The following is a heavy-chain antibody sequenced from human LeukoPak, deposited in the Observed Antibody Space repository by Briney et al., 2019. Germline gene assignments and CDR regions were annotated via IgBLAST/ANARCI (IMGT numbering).Heavy chain of an antibody. CDR2: ITGSGGST. V-gene: IGHV3-23*01. Sequence: PGGTLRLSCAASGFTFTTYGMSWVRQAPGKGLEWVSAITGSGGSTYYADSVKGRFTTSRDNSKNTLYLQMNSLRAEDTAVYYCAKDAGYSGSYWRPFDYWGQGTLVTVSS. CDR1: GFTFTTYG. D-gene: IGHD1-26*01. J-gene: IGHJ4*02. CDR3: AKDAGYSGSYWRPFDY.